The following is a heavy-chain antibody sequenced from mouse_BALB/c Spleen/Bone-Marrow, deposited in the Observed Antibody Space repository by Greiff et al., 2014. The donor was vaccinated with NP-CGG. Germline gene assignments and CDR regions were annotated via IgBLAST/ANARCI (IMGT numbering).Heavy chain of an antibody. J-gene: IGHJ2*01. Sequence: QVQFQQSGAELARPGASGKLSCKASGYTFTSYWMQWVKQRPGQGLEWIGAIYPGDGDTRYTQKFKGKATLTADKSSSTAYMQLSSLASEDSAVYYCASQGDYGSFDYWGQGTTLTVSS. D-gene: IGHD1-1*02. CDR1: GYTFTSYW. V-gene: IGHV1-87*01. CDR2: IYPGDGDT. CDR3: ASQGDYGSFDY.